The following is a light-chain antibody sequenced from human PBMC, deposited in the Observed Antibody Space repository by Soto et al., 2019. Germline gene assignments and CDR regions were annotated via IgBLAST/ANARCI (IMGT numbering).Light chain of an antibody. CDR3: QQYATYPLT. CDR1: QSLSDW. V-gene: IGKV1-5*03. CDR2: RAS. J-gene: IGKJ4*02. Sequence: DIQLTQSPSTLSASVGDRVTITCRASQSLSDWLAWYQQLPGTAPKLLIYRASRLEDGVPSRFSGSGSGTEFTLTISSLQPDDFATYNCQQYATYPLTFGGGTKVEIK.